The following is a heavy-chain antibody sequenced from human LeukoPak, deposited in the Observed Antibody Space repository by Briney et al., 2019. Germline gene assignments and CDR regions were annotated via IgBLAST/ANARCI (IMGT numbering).Heavy chain of an antibody. D-gene: IGHD5-18*01. CDR3: ARQSGYSYGPRFDY. CDR1: GGTFSSYA. J-gene: IGHJ4*02. Sequence: SVTVSCTASGGTFSSYAISWVRQAPGQGLEWMEGIIPIFGTANYAQKFQGRVTITADESTSTAYMELSSLRSEDTAVYYCARQSGYSYGPRFDYWGQGTLVTVSS. CDR2: IIPIFGTA. V-gene: IGHV1-69*13.